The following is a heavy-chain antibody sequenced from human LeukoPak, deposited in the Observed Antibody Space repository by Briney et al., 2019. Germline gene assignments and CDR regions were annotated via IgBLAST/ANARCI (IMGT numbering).Heavy chain of an antibody. D-gene: IGHD1-26*01. CDR2: LYSGGSTT. J-gene: IGHJ4*02. CDR3: ARRLEYSGSKGVFDY. Sequence: GGSLRLSCAASGFTVSSNHMNWVRQAPGKGLEWISILYSGGSTTYYADSVKGRFTISRDNSKNTLDLQMNSLRAEDTAVYYCARRLEYSGSKGVFDYWGQGTLVTVSS. V-gene: IGHV3-53*01. CDR1: GFTVSSNH.